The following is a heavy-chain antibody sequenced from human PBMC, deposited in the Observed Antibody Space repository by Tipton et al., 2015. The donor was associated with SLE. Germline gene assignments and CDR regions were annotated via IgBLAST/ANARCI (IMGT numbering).Heavy chain of an antibody. V-gene: IGHV3-23*01. CDR2: ISGGSDIT. J-gene: IGHJ6*02. CDR3: ASELTPLYGMDV. CDR1: GFTFSSYS. Sequence: SLRLSCAASGFTFSSYSMTWVRRAPGKALEWVSIISGGSDITNYADSVKGRFTISRDNSKNTLFLQMNSLRVEDTAVYYCASELTPLYGMDVWGQGTTVTVSS. D-gene: IGHD1-7*01.